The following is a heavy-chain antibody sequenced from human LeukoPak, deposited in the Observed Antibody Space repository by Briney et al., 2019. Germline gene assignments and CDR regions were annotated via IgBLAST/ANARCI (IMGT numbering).Heavy chain of an antibody. CDR1: GYSISSGYY. V-gene: IGHV4-38-2*02. Sequence: SETLSLTCAVSGYSISSGYYWGWIRQPPGKGLEWIGSIYHSGSTYYNPSLKSRVTISVDTSKNQFSLKLSSVTAADTAVYYCARDLGAVAGTRWFDPWGQGTLVTASS. CDR3: ARDLGAVAGTRWFDP. J-gene: IGHJ5*02. D-gene: IGHD6-19*01. CDR2: IYHSGST.